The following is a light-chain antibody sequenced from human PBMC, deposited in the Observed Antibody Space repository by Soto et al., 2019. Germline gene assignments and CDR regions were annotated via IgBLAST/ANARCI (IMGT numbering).Light chain of an antibody. Sequence: QSVLTQPASMSGSPGQSITISCSGTRSDIGGYNFVYWYQQHPGKAPKLIIYDVTNRPSGVSHRFSGSKSGNTASLTISGLQADDEADYYCSSYRSSSTLEVFGGGTNLTVL. V-gene: IGLV2-14*03. CDR3: SSYRSSSTLEV. J-gene: IGLJ3*02. CDR2: DVT. CDR1: RSDIGGYNF.